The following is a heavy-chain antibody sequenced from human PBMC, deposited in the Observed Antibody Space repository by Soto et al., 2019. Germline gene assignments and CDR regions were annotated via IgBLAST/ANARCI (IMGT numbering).Heavy chain of an antibody. Sequence: ASVKVSCKASGYTFTAYYIHWVRQAPGQGLEWMGWIHPNSGATRFAQKFQGRVTMTRDTSITTAYMELSSLTSDDTAVYYCARGAPGGYYDSSGYLFDYWGQGTLVTVSS. D-gene: IGHD3-22*01. V-gene: IGHV1-2*02. CDR1: GYTFTAYY. CDR2: IHPNSGAT. CDR3: ARGAPGGYYDSSGYLFDY. J-gene: IGHJ4*02.